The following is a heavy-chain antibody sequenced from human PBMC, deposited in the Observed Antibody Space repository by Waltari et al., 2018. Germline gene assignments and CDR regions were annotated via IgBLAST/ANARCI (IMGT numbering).Heavy chain of an antibody. CDR2: ISGRGGST. Sequence: EVQLVESGGGLVQPGGSLRLSCAASGFTFSSYAMSWVRQAPGKGLEWVSAISGRGGSTYYADSVKGRFTISRDNSKNTLYLQMNSLRAEDTAVYYCASNRGLGAKDYYYMDVWGKGTTVTVSS. CDR1: GFTFSSYA. D-gene: IGHD1-26*01. J-gene: IGHJ6*03. V-gene: IGHV3-23*04. CDR3: ASNRGLGAKDYYYMDV.